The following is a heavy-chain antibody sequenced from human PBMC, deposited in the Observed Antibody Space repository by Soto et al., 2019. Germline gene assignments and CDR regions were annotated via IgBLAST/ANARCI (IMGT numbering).Heavy chain of an antibody. J-gene: IGHJ5*02. CDR1: GFTFSSYG. V-gene: IGHV3-30*18. Sequence: GGSLRLSCAASGFTFSSYGMHWVRQAPGKGLEWVAVISYDGSNKYYADSVKGRFTISRDNSKNTLYLQMNSLRAEDTAVYYCAKDPNRGYCSSTRCYTNWFDPWGQGTLVTVSS. CDR2: ISYDGSNK. D-gene: IGHD2-2*02. CDR3: AKDPNRGYCSSTRCYTNWFDP.